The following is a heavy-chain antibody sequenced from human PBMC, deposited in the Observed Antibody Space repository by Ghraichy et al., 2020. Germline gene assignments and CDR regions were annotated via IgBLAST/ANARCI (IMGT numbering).Heavy chain of an antibody. CDR3: AKGRPPLIGSYPDGLDL. V-gene: IGHV4-39*07. D-gene: IGHD1-26*01. CDR1: GESVNSSPYY. CDR2: IYCTTST. Sequence: SETLSLSCTVSGESVNSSPYYWGWLRQAPAQGLEWIGSIYCTTSTFYTPSLKSRFTISLDRSKNQFSLKLTSVTAADTAVYYCAKGRPPLIGSYPDGLDLWGQGTVVTVSS. J-gene: IGHJ3*01.